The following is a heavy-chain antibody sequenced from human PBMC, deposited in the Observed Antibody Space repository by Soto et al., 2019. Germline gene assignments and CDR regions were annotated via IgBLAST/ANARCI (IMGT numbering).Heavy chain of an antibody. CDR2: INWNSANI. V-gene: IGHV3-9*01. J-gene: IGHJ6*02. CDR3: VRVQDSAATSNV. CDR1: GFPFDDYS. D-gene: IGHD2-15*01. Sequence: SLRLSCAASGFPFDDYSMHWVRQAPGKGLEWVSGINWNSANIAYADSARGRFTISRDNAKSSLLLQMNSLRPENTAVYYCVRVQDSAATSNVWGQGTTVTVSS.